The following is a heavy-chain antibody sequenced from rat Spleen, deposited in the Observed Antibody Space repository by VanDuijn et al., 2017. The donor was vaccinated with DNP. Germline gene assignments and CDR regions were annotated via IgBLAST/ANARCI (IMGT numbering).Heavy chain of an antibody. D-gene: IGHD3-8*01. CDR2: ISYGGSST. CDR1: GFTFSDYY. J-gene: IGHJ4*01. V-gene: IGHV5-29*01. CDR3: ARHRTISPHYYDMDV. Sequence: EVQLVESDGGSVQPGRSLKVSCAASGFTFSDYYMAWVRQVPTKGLEWVATISYGGSSTYYRDSVKGRFTISSDDEKTSLHLQMDSLRSEDTATYYCARHRTISPHYYDMDVWGQGASVTVSS.